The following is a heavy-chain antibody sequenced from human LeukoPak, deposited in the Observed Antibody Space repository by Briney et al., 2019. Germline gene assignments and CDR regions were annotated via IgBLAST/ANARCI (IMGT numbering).Heavy chain of an antibody. V-gene: IGHV6-1*01. Sequence: SQTLSLTCAISGDSVSTNSAGWHWIRQSPSSGLEWLGRTYYRSKWYNNYAVSVKSRITINPDTSKNQFSLQLNSVTPEDTAVYYCATSVNWGYHYWGQGTLVTVSS. CDR1: GDSVSTNSAG. CDR3: ATSVNWGYHY. D-gene: IGHD7-27*01. CDR2: TYYRSKWYN. J-gene: IGHJ4*02.